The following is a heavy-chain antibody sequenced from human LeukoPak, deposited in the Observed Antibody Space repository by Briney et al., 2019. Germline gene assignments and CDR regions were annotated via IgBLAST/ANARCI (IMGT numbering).Heavy chain of an antibody. CDR2: IYYSGST. D-gene: IGHD5-18*01. J-gene: IGHJ4*02. Sequence: PSETLSLTCTVSGGSISSGDYYWSWIRQPPGKGLEWIGSIYYSGSTYYNPSLKSRVTISVDTSKNQFSLKLSSVTAADTAVYYCARPGGYSYGPFDYWGQGTLVTVSS. V-gene: IGHV4-39*01. CDR1: GGSISSGDYY. CDR3: ARPGGYSYGPFDY.